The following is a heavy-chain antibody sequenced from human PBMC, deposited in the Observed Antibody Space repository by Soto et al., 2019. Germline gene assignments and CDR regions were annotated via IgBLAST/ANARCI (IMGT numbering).Heavy chain of an antibody. Sequence: GGSLRLSCAASGFTFSSYGMHWVRQAPGKGLEWVAFIWHDGGNKFYAESVKGRFTISRDNSKNTLYLQMTSLSAEDTAMYYCARDGDVNTGFGKDYWGQGTLVTVS. D-gene: IGHD3-16*01. V-gene: IGHV3-33*01. J-gene: IGHJ4*02. CDR1: GFTFSSYG. CDR3: ARDGDVNTGFGKDY. CDR2: IWHDGGNK.